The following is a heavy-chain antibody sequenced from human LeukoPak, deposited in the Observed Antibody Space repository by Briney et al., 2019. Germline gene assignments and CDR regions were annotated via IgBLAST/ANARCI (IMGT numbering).Heavy chain of an antibody. Sequence: GGSLRLSCAASGFTFSSYAMSWVRQAPGKGLEWVSAISGSGGSTYYADSVKGRFTISRDNAKNSLYLQMNSLRDEDTAVYYCAREGDYDFWSGYYDGMDVWGQGTTVTVSS. J-gene: IGHJ6*02. D-gene: IGHD3-3*01. CDR3: AREGDYDFWSGYYDGMDV. CDR2: ISGSGGST. V-gene: IGHV3-23*01. CDR1: GFTFSSYA.